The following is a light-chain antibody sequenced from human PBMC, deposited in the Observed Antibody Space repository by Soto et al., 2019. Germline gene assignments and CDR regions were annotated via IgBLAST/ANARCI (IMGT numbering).Light chain of an antibody. Sequence: DIVLTQSPGSLSLSPGERATLSCRASQSVGTYLAWYQQKPGQAPRLLIYDASNRATGNPARFSGSRSGTDFTLTISSLESEDFAVYYCQQRSNWPRTFGQGTKVEMK. CDR2: DAS. CDR1: QSVGTY. CDR3: QQRSNWPRT. V-gene: IGKV3-11*01. J-gene: IGKJ1*01.